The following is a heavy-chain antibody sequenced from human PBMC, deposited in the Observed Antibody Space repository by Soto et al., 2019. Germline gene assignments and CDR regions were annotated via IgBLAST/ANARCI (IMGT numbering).Heavy chain of an antibody. J-gene: IGHJ6*03. CDR2: IYSGGST. CDR3: ARDRLSYCSGGSCYYYYMDV. D-gene: IGHD2-15*01. CDR1: GFTVSSNY. Sequence: GGSLRLSCAASGFTVSSNYMSWVRQAPGKGLEWVSVIYSGGSTYYADSVKGRFTISRDNSKNTLYLQMNSLRAEDTAVYYCARDRLSYCSGGSCYYYYMDVWGKGTTVTVSS. V-gene: IGHV3-66*01.